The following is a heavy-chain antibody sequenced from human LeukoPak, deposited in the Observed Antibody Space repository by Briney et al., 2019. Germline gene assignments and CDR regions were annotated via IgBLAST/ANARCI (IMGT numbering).Heavy chain of an antibody. CDR3: AVVLKSGYSYGPFTY. D-gene: IGHD5-18*01. CDR2: ISGSGGST. J-gene: IGHJ4*02. V-gene: IGHV3-23*01. CDR1: GFTFSSYA. Sequence: PGGSLRLSCAASGFTFSSYAMSWVRQAPGKGLEWVPAISGSGGSTYYADSVKGRFTISRDNSKNTLYLQMNSLRAEDTAVYYCAVVLKSGYSYGPFTYWGQGTLVTVSS.